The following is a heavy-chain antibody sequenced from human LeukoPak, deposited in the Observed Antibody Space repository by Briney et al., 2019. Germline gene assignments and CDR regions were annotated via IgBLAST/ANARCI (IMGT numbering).Heavy chain of an antibody. D-gene: IGHD1-14*01. V-gene: IGHV4-59*12. CDR1: GGSISGYY. Sequence: SDTLSLTCTVSGGSISGYYWTWIRQPPGKGLEWIGFIYYSGSTIYNPSLKSRVTISVDTSKNQFSLKLSSVTAADTAVYYCARDITDEDAFDIWGQGTMVTVSS. CDR2: IYYSGST. CDR3: ARDITDEDAFDI. J-gene: IGHJ3*02.